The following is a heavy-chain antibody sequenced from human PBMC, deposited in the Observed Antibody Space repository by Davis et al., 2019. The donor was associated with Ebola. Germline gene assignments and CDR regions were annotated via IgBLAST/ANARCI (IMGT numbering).Heavy chain of an antibody. V-gene: IGHV4-39*01. CDR3: ARHLDYTSGWYFDR. D-gene: IGHD6-19*01. CDR2: IYYSGST. CDR1: GGSISSGDYY. J-gene: IGHJ5*02. Sequence: MPSETLSLTCTVTGGSISSGDYYWSWIRQVPGKGLEWIGSIYYSGSTYYNPSLKSRVTISIDSSKDQFSLRLSSVTAADTALYSCARHLDYTSGWYFDRWSQGSLVTVS.